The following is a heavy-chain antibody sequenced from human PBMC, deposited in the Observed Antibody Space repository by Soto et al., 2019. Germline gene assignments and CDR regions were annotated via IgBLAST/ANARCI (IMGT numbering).Heavy chain of an antibody. J-gene: IGHJ6*02. CDR2: IIPIFGTA. CDR3: ATPPGYSSSYTTTAYYYGMDV. Sequence: QVQLVQSGAEVKKPGSSVKVSCKASGGTFSSYAISWVRQAPGQGLEWMGGIIPIFGTANYAQKFQGRVTITADESTSTAYMELSSLRSEDTAVYYCATPPGYSSSYTTTAYYYGMDVWGQGTTVTVSS. D-gene: IGHD6-6*01. V-gene: IGHV1-69*12. CDR1: GGTFSSYA.